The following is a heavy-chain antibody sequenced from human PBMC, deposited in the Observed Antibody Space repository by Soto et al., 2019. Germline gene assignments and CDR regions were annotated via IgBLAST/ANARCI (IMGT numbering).Heavy chain of an antibody. J-gene: IGHJ6*02. CDR3: ASPVVTAIPIYYYYGMDV. CDR2: LIPIFGTA. Sequence: QVQLVQSGAEVKKPGSSVKVSCKASGGTFSSYAISWVRQAPGQGLEWMGGLIPIFGTANYAQKFQGRVTITADESTSTAYMELSSLRSEDTAVYYCASPVVTAIPIYYYYGMDVWGQGTTVTVSS. V-gene: IGHV1-69*01. CDR1: GGTFSSYA. D-gene: IGHD2-21*02.